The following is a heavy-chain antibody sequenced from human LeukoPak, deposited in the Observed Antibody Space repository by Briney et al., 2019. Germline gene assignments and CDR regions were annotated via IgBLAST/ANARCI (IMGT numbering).Heavy chain of an antibody. J-gene: IGHJ4*02. Sequence: GGSLRLSCAASGFTFSNSWMSWVRQAPGKGLEWVATIKPDGSAQYYVDSVKGRFTISRDNAKNTLYLQMNSLRAEDTAVYYCARARSDKPYGYFDYWGQGTLVTVSS. CDR1: GFTFSNSW. D-gene: IGHD3-3*01. CDR3: ARARSDKPYGYFDY. CDR2: IKPDGSAQ. V-gene: IGHV3-7*01.